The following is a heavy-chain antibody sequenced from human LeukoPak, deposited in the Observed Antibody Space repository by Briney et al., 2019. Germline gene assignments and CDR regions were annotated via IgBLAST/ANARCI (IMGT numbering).Heavy chain of an antibody. CDR3: ARDRGYGDFVSCFDY. Sequence: QPGGSLRLSCAASGFTFSSYRMNRVRQGPGKGLEWVSYISRSGSSIYYADSVKGRFTISRDNAKNSLYLQVSNVRAEDTAVYYCARDRGYGDFVSCFDYWGQGTLVTVSS. D-gene: IGHD4-17*01. V-gene: IGHV3-48*01. CDR2: ISRSGSSI. J-gene: IGHJ4*02. CDR1: GFTFSSYR.